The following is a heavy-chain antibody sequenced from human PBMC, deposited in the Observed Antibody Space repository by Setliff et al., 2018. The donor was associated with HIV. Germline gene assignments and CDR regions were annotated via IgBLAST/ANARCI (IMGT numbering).Heavy chain of an antibody. CDR3: AKTTPSSIRSPYYYYMDV. J-gene: IGHJ6*03. CDR2: ISGSGATT. CDR1: EFTFNIYA. D-gene: IGHD6-13*01. V-gene: IGHV3-23*01. Sequence: GGSLRLSCAASEFTFNIYAMSWVRQAPGKGLEWVSGISGSGATTNYADSVKGRFTISRDNSKDTLYLQMSTLRAEDTAVYYCAKTTPSSIRSPYYYYMDVWGKGTTVTVSS.